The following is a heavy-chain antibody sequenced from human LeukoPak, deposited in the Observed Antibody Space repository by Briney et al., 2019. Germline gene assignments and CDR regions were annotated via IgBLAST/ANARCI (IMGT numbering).Heavy chain of an antibody. CDR3: ARAPTYRGYMGV. CDR2: ISSSSSYI. J-gene: IGHJ6*03. Sequence: GGSLRLSCAASGFTFSSYSMNWVRQAPGKGLEWVSSISSSSSYIYYADSVKGRFTISRDNAKNSLYLQMNSLRAEDTAVYYCARAPTYRGYMGVWGKGTTVTVSS. CDR1: GFTFSSYS. V-gene: IGHV3-21*01. D-gene: IGHD4-11*01.